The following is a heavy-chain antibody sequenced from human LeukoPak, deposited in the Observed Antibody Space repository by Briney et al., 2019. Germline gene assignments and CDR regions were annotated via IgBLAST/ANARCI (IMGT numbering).Heavy chain of an antibody. Sequence: GGSLRLSGAASGFTFDDYAMHWVRKAPGKGLRGFSGISRNSGSIGYADSVKGRFTISRASAKNSLSLHMNSRRPDDTALFYCAKDYHYYGLGSLPDHWGQGTLVTVSS. D-gene: IGHD3-10*01. J-gene: IGHJ4*02. CDR1: GFTFDDYA. V-gene: IGHV3-9*01. CDR2: ISRNSGSI. CDR3: AKDYHYYGLGSLPDH.